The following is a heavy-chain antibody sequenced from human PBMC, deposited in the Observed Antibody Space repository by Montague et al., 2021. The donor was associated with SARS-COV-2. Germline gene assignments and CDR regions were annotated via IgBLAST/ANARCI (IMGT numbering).Heavy chain of an antibody. Sequence: ETRSLTCSVSGASMRSYYWTWVRQSPEKGLQWLGYTYYSGSTSYDPSLKSRLTMTVDTSKNQFTLRLMSVTAADSAVYYCARVEGVMGGSTHFDYWGQGLPVTVSS. D-gene: IGHD3-16*01. CDR3: ARVEGVMGGSTHFDY. CDR2: TYYSGST. V-gene: IGHV4-59*13. CDR1: GASMRSYY. J-gene: IGHJ4*02.